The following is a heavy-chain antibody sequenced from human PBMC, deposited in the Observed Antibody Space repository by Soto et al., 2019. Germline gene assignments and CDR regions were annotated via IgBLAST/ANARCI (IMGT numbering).Heavy chain of an antibody. Sequence: EVQLLASGGNLVQPGGSLRLSCAASGFTFAGYAMTWVRQAPGKGLEWVSSISGSGGNTYYADSVKGRFTVSRDNSENTLYLQMNSLRVEDTAIYYCAKRGPLGFCASTSCYAFDYWGPGALVTVSS. J-gene: IGHJ4*02. D-gene: IGHD2-2*01. CDR3: AKRGPLGFCASTSCYAFDY. V-gene: IGHV3-23*01. CDR1: GFTFAGYA. CDR2: ISGSGGNT.